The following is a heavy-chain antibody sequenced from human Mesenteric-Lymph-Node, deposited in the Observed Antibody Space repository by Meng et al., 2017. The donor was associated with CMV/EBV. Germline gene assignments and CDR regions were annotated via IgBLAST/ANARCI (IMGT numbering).Heavy chain of an antibody. Sequence: SVKVSCKASGGTFSSYAISWVRQAPGQGLEWMGGIIPIFGTANYAQKFQGRVTITTDESTSTAYMELSSLRSEDTAVYYCARERCSSTSCLYYYYYGMDVWGQGTTVTVSS. V-gene: IGHV1-69*05. CDR1: GGTFSSYA. J-gene: IGHJ6*02. CDR3: ARERCSSTSCLYYYYYGMDV. CDR2: IIPIFGTA. D-gene: IGHD2-2*01.